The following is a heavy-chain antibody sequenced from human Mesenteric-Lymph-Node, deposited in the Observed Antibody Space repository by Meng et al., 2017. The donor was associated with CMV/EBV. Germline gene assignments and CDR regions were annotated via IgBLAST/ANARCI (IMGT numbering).Heavy chain of an antibody. J-gene: IGHJ6*02. CDR2: IKEDGSEK. V-gene: IGHV3-7*01. D-gene: IGHD3-3*01. CDR3: AKDPPYDFWSGHMGGGMDV. CDR1: GFTFSTYW. Sequence: GGSLRLSCAASGFTFSTYWMSWVRQAPGKGLEWVANIKEDGSEKYYVDSVKGRFTISRDDAKNSLYLQMNSLRAEDTAVYYCAKDPPYDFWSGHMGGGMDVWGQGTTVTVSS.